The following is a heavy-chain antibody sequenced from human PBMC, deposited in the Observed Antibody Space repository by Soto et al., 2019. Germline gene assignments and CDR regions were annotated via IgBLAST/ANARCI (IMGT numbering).Heavy chain of an antibody. V-gene: IGHV4-59*01. J-gene: IGHJ6*03. D-gene: IGHD4-17*01. Sequence: QVQLQESGPGLVKPSETLSLTCTVSGGSISSYYWSWIRQPPGKGLEWIGYIYYSGSTNYNPSLKSRVTISVDTSKNQCSLKLSSVTAADTAVYYCARDSEDDYGWVPMDVWGKGTTVTVSS. CDR2: IYYSGST. CDR3: ARDSEDDYGWVPMDV. CDR1: GGSISSYY.